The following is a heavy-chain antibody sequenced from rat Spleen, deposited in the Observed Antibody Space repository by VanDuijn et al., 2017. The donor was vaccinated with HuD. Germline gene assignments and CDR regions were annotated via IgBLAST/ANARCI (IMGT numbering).Heavy chain of an antibody. CDR1: GFPFRNYG. V-gene: IGHV5S14*01. D-gene: IGHD5-1*01. J-gene: IGHJ2*01. CDR3: ARHSGTARGVMDA. CDR2: ITTGGDNT. Sequence: EVQLVESGGGLVQPGRSLKLSCAASGFPFRNYGMTWVRPTPTTGLEWVASITTGGDNTYYRDSVKGRFTISRDNARSTQYLQMDSLRSEDTATYYCARHSGTARGVMDAWGQGVMVTVSS.